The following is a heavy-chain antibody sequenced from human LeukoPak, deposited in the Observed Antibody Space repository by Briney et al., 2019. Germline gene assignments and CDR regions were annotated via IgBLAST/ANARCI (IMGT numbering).Heavy chain of an antibody. CDR3: ARHGTYCTNGVCPEAFDI. CDR2: IYYSGST. V-gene: IGHV4-39*01. J-gene: IGHJ3*02. Sequence: SETLSLTCTVSGGSISSSSYYWGWIRQPPGKGLEWIGSIYYSGSTYYNPSLKSRVTISVDTSKNQFSLKLSSVTAADTAVYYCARHGTYCTNGVCPEAFDIWGQGTMVTVSS. D-gene: IGHD2-8*01. CDR1: GGSISSSSYY.